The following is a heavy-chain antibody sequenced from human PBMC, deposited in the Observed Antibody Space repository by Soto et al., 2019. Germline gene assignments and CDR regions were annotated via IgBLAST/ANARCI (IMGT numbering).Heavy chain of an antibody. CDR3: ARVYSSSSMGFDY. J-gene: IGHJ4*02. V-gene: IGHV1-2*02. Sequence: ASVKVSCKASGYTFTNYHVHWVRQAPGQGLEWMGCINPKSGGTNYAQKFQGRVTMTRDTSITTAYMELSSLRSEDTAVYYCARVYSSSSMGFDYWGQGTLVTVSS. CDR2: INPKSGGT. D-gene: IGHD6-6*01. CDR1: GYTFTNYH.